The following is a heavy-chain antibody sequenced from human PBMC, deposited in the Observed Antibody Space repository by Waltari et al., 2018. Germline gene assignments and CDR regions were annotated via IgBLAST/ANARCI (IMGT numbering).Heavy chain of an antibody. V-gene: IGHV3-30*02. CDR1: GFTFSSYG. Sequence: QVQLVESGGGVVQPGGSLRLSCAASGFTFSSYGMHWVRQAPGKWLEWVAFIRYDGSNKYYADSVKGRFTISRDNSKNTLYLQMNSLRAEDTAVYYCAKFWRGPFDYWGQGTLVTVSS. CDR2: IRYDGSNK. J-gene: IGHJ4*02. CDR3: AKFWRGPFDY. D-gene: IGHD3-3*01.